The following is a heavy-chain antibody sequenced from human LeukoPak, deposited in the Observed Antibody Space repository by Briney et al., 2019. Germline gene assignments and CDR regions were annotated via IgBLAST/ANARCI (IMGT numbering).Heavy chain of an antibody. D-gene: IGHD3-22*01. CDR3: AHTWDSSGYSITVAFDI. V-gene: IGHV2-5*02. J-gene: IGHJ3*02. CDR2: IYWDDDK. CDR1: GFSLSTSGVG. Sequence: SGPTLVNPTQTLTLTCTFSGFSLSTSGVGVGWIRQPPGKALEWLALIYWDDDKRYSPSLKSRLTITKDTSKNQVVLTMTNMDPVDTATYYCAHTWDSSGYSITVAFDIWGQGTKVTVSS.